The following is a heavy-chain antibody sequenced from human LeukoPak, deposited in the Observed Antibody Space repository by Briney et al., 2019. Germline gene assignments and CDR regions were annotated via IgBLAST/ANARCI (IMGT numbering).Heavy chain of an antibody. CDR3: ARHSKDPIRFLEWLSAHQNYYYYGMDV. CDR2: INHSGST. Sequence: SETLSLTCAVYGGSFSGYYWSWIRQPPGKGLEWIGEINHSGSTNYNPSLKSRVTISVDTSKNQFSLKLSSVTAADTAVYYCARHSKDPIRFLEWLSAHQNYYYYGMDVWGQGTTVTVSS. J-gene: IGHJ6*02. V-gene: IGHV4-34*01. D-gene: IGHD3-3*01. CDR1: GGSFSGYY.